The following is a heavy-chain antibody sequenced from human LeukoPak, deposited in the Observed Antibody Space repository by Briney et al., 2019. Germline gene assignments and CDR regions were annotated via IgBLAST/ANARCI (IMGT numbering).Heavy chain of an antibody. CDR1: GFTFSSYW. V-gene: IGHV3-74*03. CDR3: AREGRVSGYDFDC. J-gene: IGHJ4*02. D-gene: IGHD5-12*01. CDR2: INSDGSSI. Sequence: GGSLRLSCAASGFTFSSYWMHWVRQAPGKGLVWVSRINSDGSSISYADSVKGRFTISRDNAKNTLYLQMNSLRVEDTAVYYCAREGRVSGYDFDCWGQGTLVTVSS.